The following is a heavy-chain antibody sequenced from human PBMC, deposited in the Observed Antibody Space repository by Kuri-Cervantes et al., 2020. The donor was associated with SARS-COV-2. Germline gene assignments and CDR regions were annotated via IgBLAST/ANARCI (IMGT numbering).Heavy chain of an antibody. D-gene: IGHD3-3*01. V-gene: IGHV3-30*18. CDR1: GFHFSSYG. CDR2: ISYDGSNK. CDR3: AKDSGSGFWSGYWSWGKLSGKHWFDP. J-gene: IGHJ5*02. Sequence: GGSLKSSWAAPGFHFSSYGLHWVRQAPGKGLEWVAVISYDGSNKYYADCVKGRFTISRDNSKNTLYLQMNSLRAEGTAVYYCAKDSGSGFWSGYWSWGKLSGKHWFDPWGRQTLVTVSS.